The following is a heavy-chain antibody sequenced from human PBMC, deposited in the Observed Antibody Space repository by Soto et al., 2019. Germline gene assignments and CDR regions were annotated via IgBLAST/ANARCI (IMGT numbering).Heavy chain of an antibody. CDR3: AKDLEYYYYMDV. V-gene: IGHV3-33*06. CDR2: IWYDGSEK. CDR1: GFTFSNSG. Sequence: QVQLVESGGGVVQPGRSLRLSCAASGFTFSNSGMHWVRQAPGKGLEWVAVIWYDGSEKHYADSVKGRFTISGDNSKNTLYLQMNSLRAEDTAVYYCAKDLEYYYYMDVWGKGTTVTVSS. J-gene: IGHJ6*03.